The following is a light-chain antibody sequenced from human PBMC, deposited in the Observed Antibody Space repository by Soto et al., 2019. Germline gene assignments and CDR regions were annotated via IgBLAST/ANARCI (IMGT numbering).Light chain of an antibody. J-gene: IGKJ1*01. CDR1: QSVSSY. V-gene: IGKV3-20*01. CDR3: QQYGSLPKT. CDR2: GAS. Sequence: EIVLTQSPATLSLSPGERATLSCRASQSVSSYLAWYQQKPGQAPRLLIYGASSRATGIPDRFSGSASGTDFTLIISRLEPEDVAVYYCQQYGSLPKTFGQGTKVDIK.